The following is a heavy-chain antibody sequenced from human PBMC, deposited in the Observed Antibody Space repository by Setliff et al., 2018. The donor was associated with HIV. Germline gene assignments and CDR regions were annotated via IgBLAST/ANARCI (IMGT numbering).Heavy chain of an antibody. CDR1: GFTFSDYY. CDR2: ISGSSRTI. CDR3: ARGPKYYYYMDV. V-gene: IGHV3-11*04. Sequence: GGSLRLSCAASGFTFSDYYMTWIRQGPGKGLEWVSYISGSSRTIYYADSVMGRFTISRDNAKNSLYLHMNSLRPEDTAVYYCARGPKYYYYMDVWGKGTTVTVSS. J-gene: IGHJ6*03.